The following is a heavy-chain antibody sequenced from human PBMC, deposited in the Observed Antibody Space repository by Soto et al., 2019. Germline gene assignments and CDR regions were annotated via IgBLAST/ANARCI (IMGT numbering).Heavy chain of an antibody. J-gene: IGHJ4*02. CDR3: ARGGYYGSGSYYTLDY. Sequence: QVQLQESGPGLVKPSQTLSLTCTVSGGSISSGGYYWSWIRQHPGKGLEWIGYIYYSGSTYYNPSLKSRVTISVDTSKNQFSLKLSSVTAADTAVYYCARGGYYGSGSYYTLDYWGQGTLVTVSS. D-gene: IGHD3-10*01. CDR1: GGSISSGGYY. V-gene: IGHV4-31*03. CDR2: IYYSGST.